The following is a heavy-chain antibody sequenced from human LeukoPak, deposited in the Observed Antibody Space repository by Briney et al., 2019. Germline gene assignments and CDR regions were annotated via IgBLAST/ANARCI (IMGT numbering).Heavy chain of an antibody. J-gene: IGHJ4*02. CDR3: ARDKGDYDTSGSLFVF. CDR1: GFTFSSFS. Sequence: GGSLRLSCAASGFTFSSFSMNWVRQAPGKGLEWVSYISSSSNTIYYADSVKGRFTISRDNAKNSLYLQMNSLRAEDTAVYYCARDKGDYDTSGSLFVFGGQGTPVTVSS. V-gene: IGHV3-48*01. CDR2: ISSSSNTI. D-gene: IGHD3-22*01.